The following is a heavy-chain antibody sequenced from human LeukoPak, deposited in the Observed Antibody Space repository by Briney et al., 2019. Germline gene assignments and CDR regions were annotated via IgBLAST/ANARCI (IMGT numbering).Heavy chain of an antibody. CDR3: ARDIPYYDSSWDAFDI. V-gene: IGHV1-18*01. Sequence: ASVKVSCKASGYTFTSYDINWVRQAPGQGLEWMGWISAYNGNTNYAQKLQGRVTMTTDTSTSTAYMELRSLRSDDTAVYYCARDIPYYDSSWDAFDIWGQGTMVTVSS. CDR1: GYTFTSYD. J-gene: IGHJ3*02. CDR2: ISAYNGNT. D-gene: IGHD3-22*01.